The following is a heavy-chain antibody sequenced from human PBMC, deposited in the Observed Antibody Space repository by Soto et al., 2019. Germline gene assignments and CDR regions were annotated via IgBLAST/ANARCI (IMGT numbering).Heavy chain of an antibody. V-gene: IGHV4-30-4*01. Sequence: PSETLSLTCTVSGGSISSGDYYWSWIRQPPGKGLEWIGCIYYSGSTYYNPSLKSRVTISVDTSKNQFSLKLSSVTAADTAVYYCARGGHTLVRGSSDYWGQGTLVTVSS. CDR1: GGSISSGDYY. J-gene: IGHJ4*02. D-gene: IGHD6-13*01. CDR3: ARGGHTLVRGSSDY. CDR2: IYYSGST.